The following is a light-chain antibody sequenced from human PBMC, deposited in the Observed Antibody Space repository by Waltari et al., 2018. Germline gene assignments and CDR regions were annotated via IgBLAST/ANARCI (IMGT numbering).Light chain of an antibody. V-gene: IGLV2-11*01. CDR1: SSDVGGYNY. J-gene: IGLJ2*01. CDR3: CSYAGSYTVV. CDR2: DVS. Sequence: QSALTQPRSVSGSPGTSVTISCPGTSSDVGGYNYAPWYQQHPGKAPKLMISDVSNRPSGVPDRFSGSKSGNTASLTISGLQAEDEADYYCCSYAGSYTVVFGGGTKLTVL.